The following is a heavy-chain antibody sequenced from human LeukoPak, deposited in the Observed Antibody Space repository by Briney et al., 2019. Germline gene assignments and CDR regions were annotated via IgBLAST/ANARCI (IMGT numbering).Heavy chain of an antibody. V-gene: IGHV3-48*03. CDR2: ISSSGSTI. CDR3: AKANSRITGTTPFDY. CDR1: GFTFSSYE. Sequence: PGGSLRLSCAASGFTFSSYEMNWVRQAPGKGLEWVSYISSSGSTIYYADSVKGRFAISRDNAKNSLYLQMNSLRAEDTAVYYCAKANSRITGTTPFDYWGQGTLVTVSS. J-gene: IGHJ4*02. D-gene: IGHD1-20*01.